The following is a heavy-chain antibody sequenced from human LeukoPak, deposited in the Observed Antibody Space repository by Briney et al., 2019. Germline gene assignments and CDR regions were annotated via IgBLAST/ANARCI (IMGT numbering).Heavy chain of an antibody. V-gene: IGHV4-38-2*01. Sequence: PSETLSLTCAVSGYSISSGYYWGWIRPPPGKGLEGIGSIYHSGSTYYNPSLKSRVTISVDTSKNQFSLKLSSVTAADTAVYYCARAPKGITMIVSPAFDIWGQGTMVTVSS. J-gene: IGHJ3*02. CDR2: IYHSGST. D-gene: IGHD3-22*01. CDR3: ARAPKGITMIVSPAFDI. CDR1: GYSISSGYY.